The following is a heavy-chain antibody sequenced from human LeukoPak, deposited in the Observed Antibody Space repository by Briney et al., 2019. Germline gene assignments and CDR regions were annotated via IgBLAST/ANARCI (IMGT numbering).Heavy chain of an antibody. V-gene: IGHV3-30*18. J-gene: IGHJ4*02. CDR2: ISYDGSNK. CDR3: AKGGSSAWYYFDY. CDR1: GFTFSSYG. D-gene: IGHD6-19*01. Sequence: GGSLRLSCAASGFTFSSYGMHWVRQAPGKGLEWVAVISYDGSNKYYADSVKGRFPISRDNSKNTLYLQMNSLRAEDTAVYYCAKGGSSAWYYFDYWGQGTLVTVSS.